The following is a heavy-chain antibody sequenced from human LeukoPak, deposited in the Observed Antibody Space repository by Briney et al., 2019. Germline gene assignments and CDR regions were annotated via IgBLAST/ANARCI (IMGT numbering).Heavy chain of an antibody. CDR1: GFTFSSYA. CDR2: VSDSGGST. V-gene: IGHV3-23*01. D-gene: IGHD6-19*01. J-gene: IGHJ5*02. Sequence: PGGSLRLSCAASGFTFSSYAMSWVRQAPGKGLEWVSAVSDSGGSTYYADSVKGRFTISRDNSKNTLYLQMNSLRAEDTAVYYCAKARYSSGWFWFDPWGQGTLVTVSS. CDR3: AKARYSSGWFWFDP.